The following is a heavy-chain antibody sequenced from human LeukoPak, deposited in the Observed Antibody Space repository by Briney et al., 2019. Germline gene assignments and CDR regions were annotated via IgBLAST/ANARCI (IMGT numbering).Heavy chain of an antibody. J-gene: IGHJ6*02. CDR3: VKGTNTRYFYYGVDV. D-gene: IGHD2-2*01. Sequence: GGSLRLSCSASGFTFSSYAMHWVRQAPGKGLEYVSAISSNGGSTYHADSVKGRFTISRDNSKNTLYLQMSSLRAEDTAVYYCVKGTNTRYFYYGVDVWGQGTTVIVSS. V-gene: IGHV3-64D*06. CDR2: ISSNGGST. CDR1: GFTFSSYA.